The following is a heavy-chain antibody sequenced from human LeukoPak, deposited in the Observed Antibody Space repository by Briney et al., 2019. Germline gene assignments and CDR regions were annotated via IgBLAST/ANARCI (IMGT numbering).Heavy chain of an antibody. D-gene: IGHD3-10*01. CDR2: IKSDGSRT. V-gene: IGHV3-74*01. CDR3: ARDPAFGAFDI. CDR1: GFTFSNYW. Sequence: PGGSLRLSCAASGFTFSNYWMHWVRQAPGKGLVWISRIKSDGSRTDYADSVKGRFTISRDNAKNSLYLHMNSLRAEDTSVYYCARDPAFGAFDIWGRGTLVTVSS. J-gene: IGHJ3*02.